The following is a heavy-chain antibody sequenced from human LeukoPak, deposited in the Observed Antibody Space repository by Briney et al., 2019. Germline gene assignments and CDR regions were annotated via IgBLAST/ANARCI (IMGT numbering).Heavy chain of an antibody. D-gene: IGHD2-2*01. V-gene: IGHV4-30-2*01. CDR2: IYHSGST. J-gene: IGHJ4*02. CDR3: ARGPIVVVPAASFDY. CDR1: GGSISSGGYY. Sequence: SQTLSLTCTVSGGSISSGGYYWSWIRQPPGKGLEWIGYIYHSGSTYYNPSLKSRVTISVDRSKNQFSLKLSSVTAADTAVYYCARGPIVVVPAASFDYWGQGTLVTVSS.